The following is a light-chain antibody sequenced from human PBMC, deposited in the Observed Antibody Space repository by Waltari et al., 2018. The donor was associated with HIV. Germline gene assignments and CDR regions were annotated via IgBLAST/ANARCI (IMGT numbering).Light chain of an antibody. CDR3: QYYNTYSRT. CDR2: KAS. J-gene: IGKJ2*02. V-gene: IGKV1-5*03. CDR1: QSISSW. Sequence: DIQMTQSTSTLSASVGDRVTITCRASQSISSWLAWYQMKPGKAPKLLIYKASSLESVGSSRFSGIGSGTEFTLTISSLQPDDFATYYCQYYNTYSRTFGQGTNVE.